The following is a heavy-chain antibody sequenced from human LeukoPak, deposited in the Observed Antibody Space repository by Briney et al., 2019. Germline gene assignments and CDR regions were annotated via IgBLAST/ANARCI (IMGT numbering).Heavy chain of an antibody. J-gene: IGHJ4*02. CDR2: IYSGGST. CDR1: GFTVSSNY. CDR3: ARGAYGDYEFDY. V-gene: IGHV3-53*01. Sequence: GGSLRLSCAASGFTVSSNYMSWVRQAPGKGLEWVSVIYSGGSTYYADSVKGRFTISRDNAKNSLYLQMNSLRAEDTAVYYCARGAYGDYEFDYWGQGTLVTVSS. D-gene: IGHD4-17*01.